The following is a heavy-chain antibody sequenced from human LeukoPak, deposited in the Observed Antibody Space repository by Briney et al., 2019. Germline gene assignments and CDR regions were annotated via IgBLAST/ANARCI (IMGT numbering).Heavy chain of an antibody. J-gene: IGHJ4*02. V-gene: IGHV4-38-2*01. Sequence: PSETLSLTCAVSSYSISSGYYWGWIRQPPGKGLEWIGSIYHSGSTYYNPSLKSRVTISVDTSKNQFSLKLSSVTAADTAVYYCARALNYYDSSGYPDYWGQGTLVTVSS. CDR3: ARALNYYDSSGYPDY. CDR2: IYHSGST. D-gene: IGHD3-22*01. CDR1: SYSISSGYY.